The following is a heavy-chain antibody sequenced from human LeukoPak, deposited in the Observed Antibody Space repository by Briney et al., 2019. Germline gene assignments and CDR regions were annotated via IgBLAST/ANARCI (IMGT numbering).Heavy chain of an antibody. J-gene: IGHJ4*02. Sequence: PGGSLRLSCAVSGFTFTTYWMRWVRQAPGKGLEWVATINQNGGVKYYVDSVKGRFTISRDNAKTSLFLQMNSLRIDDTAMYYCTRTVNSASDFWGQGTLVTVSS. CDR2: INQNGGVK. CDR1: GFTFTTYW. V-gene: IGHV3-7*03. D-gene: IGHD4-23*01. CDR3: TRTVNSASDF.